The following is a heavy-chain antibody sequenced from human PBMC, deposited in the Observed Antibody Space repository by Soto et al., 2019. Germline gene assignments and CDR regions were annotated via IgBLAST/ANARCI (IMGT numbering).Heavy chain of an antibody. V-gene: IGHV1-69*02. D-gene: IGHD2-21*01. Sequence: SVKVSCKASGGTFSSYTISWVRQAPGQGLEWMGRIIPILGIANYAQKFQGRVTITADKSTSTAYMELSSLRSEDTAVYYCAIRIRNYYYGMDVWGQGTTVTVSS. J-gene: IGHJ6*02. CDR3: AIRIRNYYYGMDV. CDR1: GGTFSSYT. CDR2: IIPILGIA.